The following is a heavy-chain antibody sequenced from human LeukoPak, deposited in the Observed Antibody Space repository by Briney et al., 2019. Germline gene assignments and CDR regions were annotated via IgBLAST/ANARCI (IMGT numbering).Heavy chain of an antibody. J-gene: IGHJ3*02. V-gene: IGHV5-51*01. CDR2: IYPGDSDT. Sequence: GGSLKISCKGSGYSFTSYWIGWVRQMPGKGLEWLGIIYPGDSDTRYSPSFQGQVTISADKSISTAYLQWSSLKASDTAMYYCASKQWHNLGAFDIWGQGTMVTVSS. D-gene: IGHD6-19*01. CDR3: ASKQWHNLGAFDI. CDR1: GYSFTSYW.